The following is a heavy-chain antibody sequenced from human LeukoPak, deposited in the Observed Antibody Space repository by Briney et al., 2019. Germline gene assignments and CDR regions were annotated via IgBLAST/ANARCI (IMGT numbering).Heavy chain of an antibody. D-gene: IGHD2-2*01. CDR2: IYYSGST. CDR3: ARILSSDCSSTSCYPDY. Sequence: SETLSLTCTVSGGSISSYYWSWIRQPPGKGLEWIGYIYYSGSTNYNPSLKSRVTISVDTSKNQFSLKLNSVTAADTAVYYCARILSSDCSSTSCYPDYWGQGTLVTVSS. J-gene: IGHJ4*02. V-gene: IGHV4-59*01. CDR1: GGSISSYY.